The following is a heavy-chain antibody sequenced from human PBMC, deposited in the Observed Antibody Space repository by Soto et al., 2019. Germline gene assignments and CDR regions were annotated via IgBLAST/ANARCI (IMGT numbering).Heavy chain of an antibody. CDR1: GFPFSSYA. D-gene: IGHD3-16*01. V-gene: IGHV3-23*01. J-gene: IGHJ3*02. Sequence: PGGSLRLSCVASGFPFSSYAMSWVRQTPGKVLERDSGTSASGGRTYYADSVKARFTISRDNSNNTLSLQMHILRVEDTAVYFCAKGGYYSLFDIWGQGTVVTVSS. CDR3: AKGGYYSLFDI. CDR2: TSASGGRT.